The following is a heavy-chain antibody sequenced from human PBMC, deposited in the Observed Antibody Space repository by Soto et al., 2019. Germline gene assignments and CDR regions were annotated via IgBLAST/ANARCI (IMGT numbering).Heavy chain of an antibody. V-gene: IGHV3-23*01. CDR2: ISGSGGST. CDR1: GFTFSSYV. Sequence: PGGSLRLSCAASGFTFSSYVMSWVRQAPGKGLEWVSTISGSGGSTFYADSVKGRFTISRDNSKNTLYLQMDSLRAEDTAIYYCAKGWEYYYDSSGYPGADWGQGTLVPVSS. J-gene: IGHJ4*02. D-gene: IGHD3-22*01. CDR3: AKGWEYYYDSSGYPGAD.